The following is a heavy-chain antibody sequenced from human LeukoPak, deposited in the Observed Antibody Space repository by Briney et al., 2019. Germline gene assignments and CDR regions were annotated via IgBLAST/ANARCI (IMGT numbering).Heavy chain of an antibody. J-gene: IGHJ4*02. V-gene: IGHV3-74*01. D-gene: IGHD3-10*01. CDR2: IRTDESST. CDR1: GFTFSSYW. Sequence: GGSLRLSCAVSGFTFSSYWMHWVRQAPVKGLVWVSLIRTDESSTTYADSVKGRFTISRDSAKNTLYLQMNSLRAEDTAVYYCARERFGHAFDYWGQGTLVTVSS. CDR3: ARERFGHAFDY.